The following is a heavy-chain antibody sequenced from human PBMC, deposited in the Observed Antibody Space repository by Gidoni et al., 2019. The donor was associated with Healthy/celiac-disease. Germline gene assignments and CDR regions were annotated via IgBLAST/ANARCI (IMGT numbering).Heavy chain of an antibody. Sequence: QVQLQQWGAGLLTPSETLSLTCAVYGGSFSGYYWRWLRQPPGKGLEWIGEINHSGSTNYNPSLKSRVTISVDTSKNQFSLKLSSVTAADTAVYYCARSGGVISGCRPGACARHYYYYMDVWGKGTTVTVSS. J-gene: IGHJ6*03. CDR2: INHSGST. CDR3: ARSGGVISGCRPGACARHYYYYMDV. V-gene: IGHV4-34*01. D-gene: IGHD3-10*01. CDR1: GGSFSGYY.